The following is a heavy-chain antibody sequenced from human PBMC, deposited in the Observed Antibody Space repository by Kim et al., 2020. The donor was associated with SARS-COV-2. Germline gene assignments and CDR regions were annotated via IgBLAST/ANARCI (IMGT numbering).Heavy chain of an antibody. Sequence: SETLSLTCTVSGGSISSGGYYWSWIRQHPGKGLEWIGYIYYSGSTYYNPSLKSRVTISVDTSKNQFSLKLSSVTAADTAVYYCATSSYDKVYFQHWGQGTLVSVSS. J-gene: IGHJ1*01. CDR1: GGSISSGGYY. CDR2: IYYSGST. D-gene: IGHD5-18*01. V-gene: IGHV4-31*03. CDR3: ATSSYDKVYFQH.